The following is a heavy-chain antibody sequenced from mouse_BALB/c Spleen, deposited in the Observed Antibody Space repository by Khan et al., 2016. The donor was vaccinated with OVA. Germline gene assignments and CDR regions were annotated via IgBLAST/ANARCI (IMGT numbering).Heavy chain of an antibody. D-gene: IGHD2-12*01. V-gene: IGHV3-8*02. CDR2: MIYSGNT. CDR3: ARSTYRYAFAY. Sequence: EVQLVESGPSLVKPSQTLSLTCSVTGDSITSGYWSWIRKFPGNKLEYMGYMIYSGNTYYNPSLKSRISITRHTSNNQYYLQLNSVTTEDTATSYCARSTYRYAFAYWGQGTLVTVSA. J-gene: IGHJ3*01. CDR1: GDSITSGY.